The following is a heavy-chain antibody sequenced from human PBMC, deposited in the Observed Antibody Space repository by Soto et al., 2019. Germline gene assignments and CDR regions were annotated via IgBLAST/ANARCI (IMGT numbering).Heavy chain of an antibody. Sequence: QVQLVQSGAEVKKPGSSEKVSCKASGGNFSSYSINRVRQAPGQGLEWMGEIIPIFGTANYAQKFQGRVTITADESTSTAYMELSRLRSEETAVYSGARDGVRHSGGIAYGGQGTLVTVSS. CDR1: GGNFSSYS. CDR2: IIPIFGTA. J-gene: IGHJ4*02. V-gene: IGHV1-69*01. CDR3: ARDGVRHSGGIAY. D-gene: IGHD2-8*01.